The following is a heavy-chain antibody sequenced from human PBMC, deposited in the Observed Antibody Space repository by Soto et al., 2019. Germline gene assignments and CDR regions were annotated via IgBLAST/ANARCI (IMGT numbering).Heavy chain of an antibody. CDR1: GYTFTSYA. J-gene: IGHJ6*02. CDR3: ARDLYYDFWSGYQARPTYGMDV. Sequence: GPSVKASCKASGYTFTSYATHWARQAPGQRLEWMGWINAGNGNTKYSQKFQGRVTITRDTSASTAYMELSSLRSEDTAVYYCARDLYYDFWSGYQARPTYGMDVWGQGTTVTVSS. V-gene: IGHV1-3*01. D-gene: IGHD3-3*01. CDR2: INAGNGNT.